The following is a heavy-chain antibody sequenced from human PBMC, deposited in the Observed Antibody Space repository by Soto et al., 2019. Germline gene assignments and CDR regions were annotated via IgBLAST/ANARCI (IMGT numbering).Heavy chain of an antibody. CDR1: GFTFGTYT. CDR3: ARVMCGDCSTYYYYSMDV. V-gene: IGHV3-21*01. Sequence: GGSLRLSCAASGFTFGTYTMSWVRQAPGEGLEWVSSIGTSSSYIYYADSVRGRFTISRDNAKDSLYLQMSSLRAEDTAVYYCARVMCGDCSTYYYYSMDVWGQGTTVTVSS. J-gene: IGHJ6*02. CDR2: IGTSSSYI. D-gene: IGHD2-21*02.